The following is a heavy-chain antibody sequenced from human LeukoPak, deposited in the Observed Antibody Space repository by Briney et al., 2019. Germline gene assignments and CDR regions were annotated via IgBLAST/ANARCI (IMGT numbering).Heavy chain of an antibody. V-gene: IGHV3-30*18. CDR2: ISYDGGNK. Sequence: PGGSLRLSCAASGFTFSSYGMHWVRQAPGKGLEWVAIISYDGGNKYYADSVKGRFTISRDNSKNTLYLQMNSLRAEDTAVYYCGKEMYSGSYIFDFWGQGTLVTVSS. J-gene: IGHJ4*02. D-gene: IGHD1-26*01. CDR1: GFTFSSYG. CDR3: GKEMYSGSYIFDF.